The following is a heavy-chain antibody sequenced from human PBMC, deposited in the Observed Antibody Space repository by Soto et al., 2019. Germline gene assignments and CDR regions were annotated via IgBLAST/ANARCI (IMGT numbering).Heavy chain of an antibody. Sequence: QVQLVQSGAEVKKPGASVKVSCKASGYTFTSYYMHWVRQAPGQGPEWMGIINPSGGSTSYAQKFQGRVTMTRDTSTSTVYMELSSLRSEDTAVYYCARGGNIVVVVAARDFDYWGQGTLVTVSS. J-gene: IGHJ4*02. D-gene: IGHD2-15*01. V-gene: IGHV1-46*03. CDR3: ARGGNIVVVVAARDFDY. CDR1: GYTFTSYY. CDR2: INPSGGST.